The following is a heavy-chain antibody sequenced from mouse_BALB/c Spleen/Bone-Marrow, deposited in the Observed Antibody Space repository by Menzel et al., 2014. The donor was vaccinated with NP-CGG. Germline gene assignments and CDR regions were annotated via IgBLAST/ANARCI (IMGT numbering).Heavy chain of an antibody. CDR1: GFNIKDTY. J-gene: IGHJ2*01. CDR2: IDPANGNT. D-gene: IGHD2-14*01. CDR3: ARYRLGTYFDY. Sequence: VHVKQSGAELVKPGASVRLSCTASGFNIKDTYMDWVKQRPEQGLEWIGRIDPANGNTKYDPKFQDKATITADTSSNTAYLQLSSLTSEDTAVYYCARYRLGTYFDYWGQGTTLTVSS. V-gene: IGHV14-3*02.